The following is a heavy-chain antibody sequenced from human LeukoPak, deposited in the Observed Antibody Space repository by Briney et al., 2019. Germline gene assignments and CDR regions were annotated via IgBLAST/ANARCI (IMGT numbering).Heavy chain of an antibody. CDR1: GYSFTSYW. V-gene: IGHV5-51*01. J-gene: IGHJ4*02. D-gene: IGHD2-2*01. CDR3: ARHAGGDIVVVPAADLDY. CDR2: IYPGDSDT. Sequence: GESLKISCKGSGYSFTSYWIGWVRQMPGKGLEWMGIIYPGDSDTRYSPSFQGQVPISADKSISTAYLQWSSLKASDTAMYYCARHAGGDIVVVPAADLDYWGQGTLVTVSS.